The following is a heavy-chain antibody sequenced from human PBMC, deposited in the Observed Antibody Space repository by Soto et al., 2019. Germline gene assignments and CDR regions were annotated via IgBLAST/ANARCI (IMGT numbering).Heavy chain of an antibody. J-gene: IGHJ5*02. V-gene: IGHV1-8*01. CDR1: GYTFATYD. CDR2: MNPSSGYT. CDR3: VRGYTGA. Sequence: ASVKVSCKASGYTFATYDINWVRQTTGQGLEWVGWMNPSSGYTGYAQNFQGRVTMTRNTSITTAYMELSSLRSDDTAVYYCVRGYTGAWGQGTLVTVSS. D-gene: IGHD1-1*01.